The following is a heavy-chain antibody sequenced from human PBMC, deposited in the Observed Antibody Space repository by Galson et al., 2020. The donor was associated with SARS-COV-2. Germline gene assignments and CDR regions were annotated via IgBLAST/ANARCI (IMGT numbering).Heavy chain of an antibody. V-gene: IGHV4-30-2*01. Sequence: SETLSLTCAVSGTSISSGSYSWNWIRQPPGKGLDWIGYISHSGGTYYNPSLKSRVTISGDRSKNQFSLRLSSVTAADTAVYYCARLHSGEYAPGAFGNWGPGTRVTVAS. J-gene: IGHJ3*02. D-gene: IGHD4-17*01. CDR2: ISHSGGT. CDR1: GTSISSGSYS. CDR3: ARLHSGEYAPGAFGN.